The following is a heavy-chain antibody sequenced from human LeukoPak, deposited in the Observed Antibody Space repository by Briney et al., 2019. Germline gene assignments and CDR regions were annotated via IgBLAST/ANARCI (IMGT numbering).Heavy chain of an antibody. CDR3: ARDGDTAMDARFDY. CDR2: INTNTGNP. D-gene: IGHD5-18*01. Sequence: GASVKVSCKASGYTFTSYAMNWVRQAPGQGLEWMGWINTNTGNPTYAQGFTGRFVFSLDTSVSTAYLQISCLKAEDTAVYYCARDGDTAMDARFDYWGQGTLVTVSS. J-gene: IGHJ4*02. V-gene: IGHV7-4-1*02. CDR1: GYTFTSYA.